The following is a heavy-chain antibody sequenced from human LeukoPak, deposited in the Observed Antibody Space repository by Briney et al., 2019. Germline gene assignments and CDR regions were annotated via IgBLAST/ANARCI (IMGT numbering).Heavy chain of an antibody. Sequence: PSETLSLTCTVSGGSISSYYWSWIRQPPGKGLEWIGYIYYSGSTNYNPSLKSRVTISVDTSKNQFSLKLSSVTAADTAAYYCARRKTSQGFGDYDIYFDYWGQGTLVTVSS. CDR1: GGSISSYY. D-gene: IGHD4-17*01. J-gene: IGHJ4*02. CDR2: IYYSGST. V-gene: IGHV4-59*08. CDR3: ARRKTSQGFGDYDIYFDY.